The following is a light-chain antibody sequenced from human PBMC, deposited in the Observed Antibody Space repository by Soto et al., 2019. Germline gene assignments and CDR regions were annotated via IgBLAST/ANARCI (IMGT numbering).Light chain of an antibody. Sequence: DVVMTQSPLSLPVTLGQPASISCRSNQSLVFSDGKTYLIWSQQRQGQSPRRLIYEVSKRDSGVPERFGGSGSVTDFTLKISRVEAEDVAVYYCMQGTHWPYTFGKGAKLEIK. CDR2: EVS. V-gene: IGKV2-30*01. CDR3: MQGTHWPYT. CDR1: QSLVFSDGKTY. J-gene: IGKJ2*01.